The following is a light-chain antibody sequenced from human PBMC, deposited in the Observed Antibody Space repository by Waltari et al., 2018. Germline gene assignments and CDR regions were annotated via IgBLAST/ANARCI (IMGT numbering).Light chain of an antibody. Sequence: QSVLTQPPSVSGAPRQRVTISCSGSSSTIQNNAVNWYQHLPGRAPKLLIRYDNLLPSGVSARFSASKSGTSASLAISGLQSDDEADYYCATWDDSLNAYVFGSGTKVTVV. CDR3: ATWDDSLNAYV. V-gene: IGLV1-36*01. CDR2: YDN. CDR1: SSTIQNNA. J-gene: IGLJ1*01.